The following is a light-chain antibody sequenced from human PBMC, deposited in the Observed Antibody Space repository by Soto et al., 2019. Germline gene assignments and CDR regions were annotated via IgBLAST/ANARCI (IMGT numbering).Light chain of an antibody. CDR2: KAS. J-gene: IGKJ5*01. CDR1: QSISSW. Sequence: DIQMTQSPSTLSASVGDRVTITCRASQSISSWLAWYQQKPGKAPKLLIYKASSLESGVPSRFSGSGSGTEFTLTISSLQPDDIATYYCQQYNSYPTFGQGKRLEIQ. V-gene: IGKV1-5*03. CDR3: QQYNSYPT.